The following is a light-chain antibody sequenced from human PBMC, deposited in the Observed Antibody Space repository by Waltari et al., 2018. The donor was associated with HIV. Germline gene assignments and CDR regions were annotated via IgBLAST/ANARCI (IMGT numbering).Light chain of an antibody. J-gene: IGKJ4*01. CDR2: GAS. Sequence: ENVLTQSPGTLSLSPGERATLSCRASQSVSSPYFTWYQQKPGRAPRLLIYGASTRATGIPDSFSGSGSVTDFTLTISRLEPEDFAVYYCQQYDGSVTFGGGTKVEIK. CDR3: QQYDGSVT. V-gene: IGKV3-20*01. CDR1: QSVSSPY.